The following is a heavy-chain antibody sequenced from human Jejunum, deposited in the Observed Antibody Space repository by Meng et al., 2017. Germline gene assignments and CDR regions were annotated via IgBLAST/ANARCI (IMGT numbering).Heavy chain of an antibody. V-gene: IGHV1-3*01. D-gene: IGHD3-10*01. CDR2: ITAGNGNT. CDR3: ARDMPYSSGSFDY. J-gene: IGHJ4*02. Sequence: QVQLVQSGAEVEKPGASVTVSCKASGFTFVSYAIYWVRQAPGQGLEWMGWITAGNGNTKYSQKFQGRVTITRDTSASTAYMELSSLRSEDTAVYYCARDMPYSSGSFDYWGQGTLVTVSS. CDR1: GFTFVSYA.